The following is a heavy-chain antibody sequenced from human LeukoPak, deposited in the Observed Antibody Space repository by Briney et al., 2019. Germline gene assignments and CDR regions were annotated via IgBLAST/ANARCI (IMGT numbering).Heavy chain of an antibody. V-gene: IGHV3-48*01. D-gene: IGHD5-18*01. CDR2: ISSSSSTI. CDR1: GFTFSSYS. J-gene: IGHJ4*02. CDR3: ARVWGGYRYGFDFDY. Sequence: GGSLRLSCAASGFTFSSYSMNWVRQAPGKGLEWVSYISSSSSTIYYADSVKGRFTISRDNAKNSLYLQMNSLRAEDTAVYYYARVWGGYRYGFDFDYWGQGTLVTVSS.